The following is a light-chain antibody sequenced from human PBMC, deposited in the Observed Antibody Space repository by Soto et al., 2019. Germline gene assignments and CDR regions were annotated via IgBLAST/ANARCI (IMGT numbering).Light chain of an antibody. CDR3: QQYGSSLLWT. CDR1: QSVSSSY. Sequence: EVGWTQSPGTLSLSPGERATLSCRASQSVSSSYLAWYQQKPGQAPRLLIYGASSRATGIPDRFSGSGSGTDFTLTISRLEPEDFAVYYCQQYGSSLLWTFGQGTKVDIK. J-gene: IGKJ1*01. CDR2: GAS. V-gene: IGKV3-20*01.